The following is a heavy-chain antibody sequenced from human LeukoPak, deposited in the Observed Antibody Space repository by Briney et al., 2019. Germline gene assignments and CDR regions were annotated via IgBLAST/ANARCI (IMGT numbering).Heavy chain of an antibody. D-gene: IGHD3-16*01. CDR1: GGSINSTTYY. J-gene: IGHJ2*01. CDR2: IYSSGST. V-gene: IGHV4-39*07. CDR3: ATLAGDYYWYFDV. Sequence: PSETLSLTCTVSGGSINSTTYYWGCIRQPPGKGLEWIGSIYSSGSTYYNPSLKSRVTMSIDTFKNEFSLNLSSMTAADTAVYYCATLAGDYYWYFDVWGRGTLVTVSS.